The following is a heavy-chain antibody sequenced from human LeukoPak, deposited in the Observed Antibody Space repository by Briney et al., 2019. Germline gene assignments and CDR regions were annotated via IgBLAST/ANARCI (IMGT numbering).Heavy chain of an antibody. V-gene: IGHV2-5*02. CDR3: AHQYYYGSGRYYYTPNFDY. CDR1: GFSLTTSGVG. Sequence: SGPTLVKPKHTLKLTCTFSGFSLTTSGVGVGWIRQSPGKALEPLPLIYLDDDKRYSPSLKSRLTITKDTSKNQVVLTMTNMYPVDTATYYCAHQYYYGSGRYYYTPNFDYWGQGTLVTVSS. D-gene: IGHD3-10*01. CDR2: IYLDDDK. J-gene: IGHJ4*02.